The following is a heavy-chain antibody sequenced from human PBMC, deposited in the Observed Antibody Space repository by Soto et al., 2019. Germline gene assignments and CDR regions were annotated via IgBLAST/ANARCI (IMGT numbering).Heavy chain of an antibody. J-gene: IGHJ6*02. Sequence: SEALSLMCTVSGGSSSSGGYFWSWNPQPPGKGLEWIGYIYYSGSTYYNPSLKSRVTISVDTSKNQFSLKLSSVTAADTAVYYCARDQLGGSIHYYYGMDVWGQGTTVTVSS. CDR2: IYYSGST. V-gene: IGHV4-30-4*01. D-gene: IGHD1-1*01. CDR1: GGSSSSGGYF. CDR3: ARDQLGGSIHYYYGMDV.